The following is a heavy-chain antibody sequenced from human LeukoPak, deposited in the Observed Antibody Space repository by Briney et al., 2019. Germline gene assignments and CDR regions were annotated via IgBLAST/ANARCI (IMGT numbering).Heavy chain of an antibody. CDR1: GGSISSGGYY. J-gene: IGHJ4*02. Sequence: SQTLSLTCTVSGGSISSGGYYWSWIRQHPGTGLEWIGYIYYSGSTYYNPSLKSRVTISVDTSKNQFSLKLSSVTAADTAVYYCANGWSSYYFDYWGQGTLVTVSS. D-gene: IGHD6-19*01. CDR3: ANGWSSYYFDY. V-gene: IGHV4-31*03. CDR2: IYYSGST.